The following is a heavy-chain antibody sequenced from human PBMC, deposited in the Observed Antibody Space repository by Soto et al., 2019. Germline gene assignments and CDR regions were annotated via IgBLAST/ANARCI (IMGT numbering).Heavy chain of an antibody. J-gene: IGHJ5*01. Sequence: EVQLVESGGGSVLPGGSLRLACAASGFYFSGDWMHWVRQVPGGGLEGVSRINTDGSSTLYADYVKGRFTISRDNAKSTLYLQLSSLRADDTAVYYCVRAAARGDSWGQGTLVSVSS. CDR1: GFYFSGDW. V-gene: IGHV3-74*01. CDR3: VRAAARGDS. CDR2: INTDGSST. D-gene: IGHD3-10*01.